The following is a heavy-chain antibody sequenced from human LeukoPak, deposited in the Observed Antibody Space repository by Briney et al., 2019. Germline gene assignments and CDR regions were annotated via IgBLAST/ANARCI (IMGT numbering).Heavy chain of an antibody. D-gene: IGHD6-13*01. CDR2: ISGSGGST. CDR1: GLTFSSYA. CDR3: AKIDVAAGDFDY. J-gene: IGHJ4*01. V-gene: IGHV3-23*01. Sequence: GGSLRLSCAASGLTFSSYAMRWVRQAPGKGLEWVSAISGSGGSTYYAGCVKGRFTITRDNFKNTMYLQMNSLRAEDTAVYYCAKIDVAAGDFDYWGHGTLVTVSS.